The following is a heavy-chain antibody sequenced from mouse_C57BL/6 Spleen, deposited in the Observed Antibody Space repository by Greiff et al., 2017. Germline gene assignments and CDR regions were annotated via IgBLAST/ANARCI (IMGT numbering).Heavy chain of an antibody. Sequence: QVQLQQSGAELARPGASVKLSCKASGYTFTSYGISWVKQRTGQGLEWIGEIYPRSGNTYYNEKFKGKATLTADKSSSTAYMELRSLTSEDSAVYFCARVEYGSSCDYWGQGTTLTVSS. CDR2: IYPRSGNT. J-gene: IGHJ2*01. CDR1: GYTFTSYG. V-gene: IGHV1-81*01. D-gene: IGHD1-1*01. CDR3: ARVEYGSSCDY.